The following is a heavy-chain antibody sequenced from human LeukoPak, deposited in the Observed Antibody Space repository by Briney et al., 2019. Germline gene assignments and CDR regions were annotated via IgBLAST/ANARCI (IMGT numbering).Heavy chain of an antibody. CDR1: GGSFSGYY. J-gene: IGHJ5*02. Sequence: SETLSLTCAVYGGSFSGYYWSWIRQPPGKGLEWIGEINHSGSTNYNPSLKSRVTISVDTSKNQFSLKLSSVTAADTAVYYCARVGRWWLRLGGNWFDPWGQGTLVTVSS. V-gene: IGHV4-34*01. CDR3: ARVGRWWLRLGGNWFDP. CDR2: INHSGST. D-gene: IGHD5-12*01.